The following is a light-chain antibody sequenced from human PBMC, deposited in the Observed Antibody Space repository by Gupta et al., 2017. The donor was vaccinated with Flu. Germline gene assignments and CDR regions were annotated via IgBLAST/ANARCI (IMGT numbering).Light chain of an antibody. CDR2: SND. Sequence: SVLPQPPSASGTPGQRVTISCSGSNSNIGSNNVNWYQQLPGRAPKVLIYSNDQRPSGVPDRFSGSKSGTTASVAISGLQSEDEADCYCAACDDSLDGPVFGGGTKLTVL. CDR3: AACDDSLDGPV. J-gene: IGLJ3*02. V-gene: IGLV1-44*01. CDR1: NSNIGSNN.